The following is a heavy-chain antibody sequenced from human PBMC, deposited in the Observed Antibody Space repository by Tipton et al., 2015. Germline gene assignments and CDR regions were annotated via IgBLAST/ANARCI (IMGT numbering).Heavy chain of an antibody. D-gene: IGHD1-14*01. CDR1: RFTFSSYE. Sequence: GSLRLSCAASRFTFSSYEMKWVRQAPGKGLEWVSYISSSGSTIYYADSVKGRFTISRDNSKNTLYLQMNSLRAEDTAVYYCARAEPRVLFAPLHEWSYSLPVDYWGHGTLLTVSS. J-gene: IGHJ4*01. V-gene: IGHV3-48*03. CDR3: ARAEPRVLFAPLHEWSYSLPVDY. CDR2: ISSSGSTI.